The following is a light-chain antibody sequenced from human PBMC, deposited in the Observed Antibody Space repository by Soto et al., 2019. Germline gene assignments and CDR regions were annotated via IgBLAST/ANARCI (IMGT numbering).Light chain of an antibody. CDR2: DVI. CDR3: SSYAGSNNVV. Sequence: QSVLTQPPSASGSPGQSVTISCTGTSSDVGGYNYVSWYQQHPGKAPKLMIYDVIKRPSGVSDRFSGSKSGNTASLAVSGLQGEDEADYYCSSYAGSNNVVFGGGTKVTVL. J-gene: IGLJ3*02. CDR1: SSDVGGYNY. V-gene: IGLV2-8*01.